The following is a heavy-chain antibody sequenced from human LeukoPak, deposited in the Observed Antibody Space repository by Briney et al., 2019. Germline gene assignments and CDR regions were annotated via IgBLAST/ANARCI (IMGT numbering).Heavy chain of an antibody. CDR3: ARLSGWYRGDY. CDR2: INHSGST. J-gene: IGHJ4*02. CDR1: GFPFSHFW. Sequence: PGGSLRLSCEASGFPFSHFWMSWIRQPPGKGLEWIGEINHSGSTNYNPSLKSRVTISVDTSKNQFSLKLSSVTAADTAVYYCARLSGWYRGDYWGQGTLVTVSS. D-gene: IGHD6-19*01. V-gene: IGHV4-34*01.